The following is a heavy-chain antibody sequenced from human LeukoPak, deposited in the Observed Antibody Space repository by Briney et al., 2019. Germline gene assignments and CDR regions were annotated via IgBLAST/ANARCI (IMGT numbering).Heavy chain of an antibody. J-gene: IGHJ3*02. D-gene: IGHD3-3*01. CDR2: IYSGGST. CDR3: ARDRYDFWAFDI. V-gene: IGHV3-66*01. Sequence: GGSLRLSCAASGFTVSSNYMSWVRQAPGKGLEWVSVIYSGGSTYYADSVKGRFTISRDNSKNTLYLQMNSLRAEDTAVYYCARDRYDFWAFDIWGQGTMVTVSS. CDR1: GFTVSSNY.